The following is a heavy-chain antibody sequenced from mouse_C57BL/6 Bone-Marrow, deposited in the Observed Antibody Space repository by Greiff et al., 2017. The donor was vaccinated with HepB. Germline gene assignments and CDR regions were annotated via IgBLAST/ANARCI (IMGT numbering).Heavy chain of an antibody. V-gene: IGHV10-3*01. CDR1: GFTFNTYA. J-gene: IGHJ3*01. Sequence: EVNVVESGGGLVQPKGSLKLSCAASGFTFNTYAMHWVRQAPGKGLEWVARIRSKSSNYATYYADSVKDRFTISRDDSQIMLYLQMNNLKTEDTAMYYCGGDSSGAWFAYWGQGTLVTVSA. CDR3: GGDSSGAWFAY. D-gene: IGHD3-2*02. CDR2: IRSKSSNYAT.